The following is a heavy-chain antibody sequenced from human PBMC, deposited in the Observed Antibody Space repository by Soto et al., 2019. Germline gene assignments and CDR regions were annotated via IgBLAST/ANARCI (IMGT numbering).Heavy chain of an antibody. D-gene: IGHD7-27*01. CDR3: AKDGNWGSWAFDI. J-gene: IGHJ3*02. V-gene: IGHV3-23*01. Sequence: SLRLSCAASGFTCSSYAMSWVRQAPGKGLEWVSAISGSGGSTYYADSVKGRFTISRDNSKNTLYLQMNSLRAEDTAVYYCAKDGNWGSWAFDIWGQGTMVTVSS. CDR2: ISGSGGST. CDR1: GFTCSSYA.